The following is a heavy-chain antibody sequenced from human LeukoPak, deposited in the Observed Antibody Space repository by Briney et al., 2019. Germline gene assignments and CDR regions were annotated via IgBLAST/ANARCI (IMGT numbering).Heavy chain of an antibody. J-gene: IGHJ6*03. D-gene: IGHD2-2*01. Sequence: GASVKVSCKASGYTFTSYDINWVRQATGQGLEWMGWMNPNSGNTGYAQKFQGRVTITWNTSISTAYMELSSLRSEDTAVYCARALYSSTSFYYMDVWGKGTTVTVSS. CDR1: GYTFTSYD. CDR3: ARALYSSTSFYYMDV. V-gene: IGHV1-8*03. CDR2: MNPNSGNT.